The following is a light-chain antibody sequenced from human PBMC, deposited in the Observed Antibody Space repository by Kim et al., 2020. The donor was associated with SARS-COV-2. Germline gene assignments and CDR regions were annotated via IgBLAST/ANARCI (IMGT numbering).Light chain of an antibody. CDR1: SGHSNYA. J-gene: IGLJ2*01. CDR2: VNSDGSH. V-gene: IGLV4-69*01. Sequence: QPVLTQSPSASASLGASVKLTCSLSSGHSNYAIAWYQRQPEKGPRYLMKVNSDGSHNKRDGIPDRFSGSSSGAERHLTISSLQSEDEADYYCQTWGTDIGVFGGGTQLTVL. CDR3: QTWGTDIGV.